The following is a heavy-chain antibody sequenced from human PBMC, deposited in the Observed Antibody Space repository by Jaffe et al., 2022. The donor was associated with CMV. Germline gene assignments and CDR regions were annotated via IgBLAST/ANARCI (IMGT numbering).Heavy chain of an antibody. CDR2: ISWNSRSI. V-gene: IGHV3-9*01. J-gene: IGHJ5*02. CDR1: GFTFDEYA. CDR3: AKDGRYCSGASCSPGGWFDP. Sequence: EVQLVESGGGLIQPGRSLRLSCAASGFTFDEYAMHWVRQPPGKGLEWVSGISWNSRSIVYADSVKGRFTISRDNAKNSLYLQMNSLRTEDSAVYYCAKDGRYCSGASCSPGGWFDPWGQGTLVTVSS. D-gene: IGHD2-15*01.